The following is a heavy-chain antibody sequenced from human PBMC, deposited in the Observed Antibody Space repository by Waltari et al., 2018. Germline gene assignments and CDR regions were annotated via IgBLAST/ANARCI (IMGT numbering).Heavy chain of an antibody. Sequence: DVQLLESGGGLAPPGRSLRLSCTAPGFPFCHYPLTWVRQAPGKGLEWVSGISGSGISRYYADSVKGRFSISRDKSKNTMYMQMNSLRVEDTAVYYCAKSSGYSYGLRLDYWGQGILVTVSS. CDR1: GFPFCHYP. D-gene: IGHD5-18*01. V-gene: IGHV3-23*01. J-gene: IGHJ4*02. CDR2: ISGSGISR. CDR3: AKSSGYSYGLRLDY.